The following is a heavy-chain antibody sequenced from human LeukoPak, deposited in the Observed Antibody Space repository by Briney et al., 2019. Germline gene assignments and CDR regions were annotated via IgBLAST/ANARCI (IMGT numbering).Heavy chain of an antibody. V-gene: IGHV3-33*01. CDR3: ARAILATPEGIDN. Sequence: GGSLRLSCAASGFTFSNYGMHWVRQAPGKGLEWVAVIWFDGSKRYYVDSVKGRFTISRDNSQDTLYLQMNSLRVEDTAVYYCARAILATPEGIDNWGQGTLVTISS. CDR2: IWFDGSKR. J-gene: IGHJ4*02. D-gene: IGHD5-12*01. CDR1: GFTFSNYG.